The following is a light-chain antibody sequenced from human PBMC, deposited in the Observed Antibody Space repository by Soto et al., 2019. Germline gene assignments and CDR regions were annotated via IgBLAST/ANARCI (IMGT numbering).Light chain of an antibody. CDR2: EVS. J-gene: IGLJ2*01. CDR3: ISYAGSNNYVV. CDR1: SSDVGSYNY. Sequence: QSALTQPPSASGSPGQSVTISCTGTSSDVGSYNYVSWYQQHPGKAPKLMIYEVSKRPSGVPDRFSGSKSGNTASLTVSGLQAEDEADCYCISYAGSNNYVVIGGGTKLTVL. V-gene: IGLV2-8*01.